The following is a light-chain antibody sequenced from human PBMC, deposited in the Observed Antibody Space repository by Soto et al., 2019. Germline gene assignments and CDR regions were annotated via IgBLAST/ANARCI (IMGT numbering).Light chain of an antibody. CDR2: DND. CDR1: SSDIGNNF. CDR3: GTWDSSLSRGV. V-gene: IGLV1-51*01. J-gene: IGLJ3*02. Sequence: QSVLTQPPSVSAAPGQKVTISCSGSSSDIGNNFVSWYQHLPGTAPKLLIYDNDMRPSGIPDRFYASKSCTSATLGITGPQTGDEVDYYCGTWDSSLSRGVFGGGTKLTVL.